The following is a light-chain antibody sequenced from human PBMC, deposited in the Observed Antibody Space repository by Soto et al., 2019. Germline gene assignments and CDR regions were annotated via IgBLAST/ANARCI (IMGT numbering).Light chain of an antibody. CDR1: QSISSV. CDR3: QQSYSTPYT. J-gene: IGKJ2*01. Sequence: DIQMTQSPSSLSASVGDRVTITCRTSQSISSVLNWYQQKPGKAPKLLIYAASTLQSGVPSRFSVSGSGTDFTLTISSLQPEDFASYYCQQSYSTPYTFGQGTKLEIK. CDR2: AAS. V-gene: IGKV1-39*01.